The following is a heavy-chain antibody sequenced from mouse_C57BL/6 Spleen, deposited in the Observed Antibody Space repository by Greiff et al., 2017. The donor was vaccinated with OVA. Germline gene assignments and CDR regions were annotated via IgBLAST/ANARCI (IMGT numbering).Heavy chain of an antibody. Sequence: QVQLKQPGAELVKPGASVKLSCKASGYTFTSYWMQWVKQRPGQGLEWIGEIDPSDSYTNYNQKFKGKATLTVDTSSSTAYMQLSSLTSEDSAVYYCAREGAYGNYEGFAYWGQGTLVTVSA. CDR2: IDPSDSYT. D-gene: IGHD2-1*01. J-gene: IGHJ3*01. V-gene: IGHV1-50*01. CDR1: GYTFTSYW. CDR3: AREGAYGNYEGFAY.